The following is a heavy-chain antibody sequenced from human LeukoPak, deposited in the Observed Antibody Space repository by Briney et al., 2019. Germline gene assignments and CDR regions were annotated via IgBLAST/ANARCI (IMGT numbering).Heavy chain of an antibody. V-gene: IGHV3-21*04. CDR2: IRSDASSI. CDR1: GFTFSRYS. Sequence: NPGGSLRLSCVGSGFTFSRYSMNWVRQAPGKGPEWVSSIRSDASSIYYADSVKGRFTISRDNAKNSLYLQMNSLRAEDTALYYCARYYNYYDSSGYYPFDYWGQGTLVTVSS. CDR3: ARYYNYYDSSGYYPFDY. J-gene: IGHJ4*02. D-gene: IGHD3-22*01.